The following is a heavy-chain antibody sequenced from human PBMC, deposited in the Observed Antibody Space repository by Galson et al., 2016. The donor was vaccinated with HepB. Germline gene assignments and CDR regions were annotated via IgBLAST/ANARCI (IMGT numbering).Heavy chain of an antibody. J-gene: IGHJ4*02. Sequence: SLRLSCAASGFNFGVCVMYWVRQAPGKGLEWVSAIVESSYNPSYADSVEGRFTISRDNSRNTVSLQMDSLTAEDTAVYYCARLAVRGAYGGNDYWGQGTLGPVSS. V-gene: IGHV3-23*01. CDR1: GFNFGVCV. CDR2: IVESSYNP. D-gene: IGHD4-23*01. CDR3: ARLAVRGAYGGNDY.